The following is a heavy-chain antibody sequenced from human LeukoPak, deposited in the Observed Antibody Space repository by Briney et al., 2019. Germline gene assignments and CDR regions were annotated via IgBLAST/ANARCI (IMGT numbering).Heavy chain of an antibody. V-gene: IGHV3-30*02. J-gene: IGHJ4*02. CDR3: AKDGASGWFGEGYFDY. D-gene: IGHD3-10*01. Sequence: GGALRLSCAASGCTFSSYGMHWVRQAPGKGLEWVAFIRYDGSNKYYADSVKGRFTISRDNSKNTLYLQMNSLRAEDTAVYYCAKDGASGWFGEGYFDYWGQGTLVTVSS. CDR2: IRYDGSNK. CDR1: GCTFSSYG.